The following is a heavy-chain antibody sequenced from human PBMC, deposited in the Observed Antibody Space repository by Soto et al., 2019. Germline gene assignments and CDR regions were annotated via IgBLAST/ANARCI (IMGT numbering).Heavy chain of an antibody. J-gene: IGHJ4*02. CDR1: GFTFGSYW. D-gene: IGHD2-21*02. CDR2: IKPDGSAT. CDR3: ARAGYCGPGCYYYFDY. Sequence: ESGGGLVQPGGSLRLSCAVSGFTFGSYWMNWVRLIPRKGLEWVAYIKPDGSATYYVDSVKGRFTISRDNAKNSLYLQMNSLRVEDTSVYYCARAGYCGPGCYYYFDYWGQGTLVTVSS. V-gene: IGHV3-7*01.